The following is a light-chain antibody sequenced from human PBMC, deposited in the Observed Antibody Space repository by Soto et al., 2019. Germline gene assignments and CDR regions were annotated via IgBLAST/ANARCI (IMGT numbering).Light chain of an antibody. CDR3: QQRSNWPTIT. Sequence: EIVLTQSPATLSLSPGERATLSCRASQSVGSYLAWYQQKPGQAPRPLIYDASNRATGIPARFSGSGSGTDFTLTIISLEPEEFAVYYCQQRSNWPTITFGQGTRLEIK. J-gene: IGKJ5*01. CDR2: DAS. V-gene: IGKV3-11*01. CDR1: QSVGSY.